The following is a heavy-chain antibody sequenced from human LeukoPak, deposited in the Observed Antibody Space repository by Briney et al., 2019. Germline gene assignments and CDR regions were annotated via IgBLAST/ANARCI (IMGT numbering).Heavy chain of an antibody. D-gene: IGHD3-9*01. Sequence: SDTLSLTCTVSGGSLSGHFWSWFRRPPGKGLENIGYIHSSGSTNYNPSYKSRVTVSLEMSKNQFSLRLSSVTAADTAVYYCSRDPGYTDWYNFDFWGEGILVTVSS. J-gene: IGHJ4*02. CDR3: SRDPGYTDWYNFDF. CDR2: IHSSGST. V-gene: IGHV4-59*11. CDR1: GGSLSGHF.